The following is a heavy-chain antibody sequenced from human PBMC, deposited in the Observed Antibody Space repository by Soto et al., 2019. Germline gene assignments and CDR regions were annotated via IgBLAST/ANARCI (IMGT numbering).Heavy chain of an antibody. J-gene: IGHJ4*02. CDR3: TTVYSSTDVG. V-gene: IGHV3-15*07. CDR1: GFIFSNAW. Sequence: DVQLVESGGGLVKPGGSLRLSCAASGFIFSNAWMNWVRQAPGKGLEWVGRIKSKTSGGTTEYAAPVKGRFTVSRDDSERTVYLQMNSLKTEDTAVYYCTTVYSSTDVGWGPGTLVTVSS. D-gene: IGHD2-2*01. CDR2: IKSKTSGGTT.